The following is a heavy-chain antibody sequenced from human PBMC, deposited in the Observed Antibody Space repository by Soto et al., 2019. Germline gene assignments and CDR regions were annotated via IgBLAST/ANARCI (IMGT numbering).Heavy chain of an antibody. CDR2: ISAYNGHT. Sequence: QVQLVQSGIEVKKPGASVKVSCKAMGYTFTNYGLSWVRQAPGEGLEWLGWISAYNGHTKYAHKVQDRVTLTTDTSASTVYLELRSLRADDTAVYYCVRGDGGYFDQWGQGTLVLVSS. J-gene: IGHJ4*02. D-gene: IGHD3-16*01. V-gene: IGHV1-18*01. CDR1: GYTFTNYG. CDR3: VRGDGGYFDQ.